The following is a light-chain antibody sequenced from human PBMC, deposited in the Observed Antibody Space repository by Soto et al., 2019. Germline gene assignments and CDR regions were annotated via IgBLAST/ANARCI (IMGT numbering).Light chain of an antibody. CDR1: TSNIAGNT. CDR2: IDD. J-gene: IGLJ7*01. V-gene: IGLV1-44*01. CDR3: ATWDDSLNAAV. Sequence: QSALTQPRSLSGTPGQRVTISCSGSTSNIAGNTVHWYQHLPETAPKLLIYIDDQRPSGVPDRFSGSKSGTSASLAISGLQSEDEADYYCATWDDSLNAAVFGGGTQLTVL.